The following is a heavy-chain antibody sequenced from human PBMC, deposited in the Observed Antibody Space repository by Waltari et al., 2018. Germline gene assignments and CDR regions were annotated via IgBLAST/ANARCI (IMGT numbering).Heavy chain of an antibody. CDR2: IDPEDGEI. CDR1: GYTFTDYY. D-gene: IGHD1-7*01. V-gene: IGHV1-69-2*01. Sequence: EVQLVQSGAEVKKPGATVKLSCKASGYTFTDYYMHWVHQAPGKGLEWVGRIDPEDGEIKYSEEFQGSGTITADTTIDTAYMELSSLRSEDTAIFYCARTTTIESLDYWGQGTLVTVSS. CDR3: ARTTTIESLDY. J-gene: IGHJ4*02.